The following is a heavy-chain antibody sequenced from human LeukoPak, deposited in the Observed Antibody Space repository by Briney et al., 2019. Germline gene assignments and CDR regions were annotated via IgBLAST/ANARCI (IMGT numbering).Heavy chain of an antibody. CDR3: AKDPRYSGYDYPLDY. J-gene: IGHJ4*02. CDR2: ISGSGGST. CDR1: GFTFSSYA. V-gene: IGHV3-23*01. D-gene: IGHD5-12*01. Sequence: PGGSLRLSCAASGFTFSSYAMSWVRQAPGKGLEWVSSISGSGGSTYYADSVKGRFTISRDNSKNTLYLQMNSLRAEDTAVYYCAKDPRYSGYDYPLDYWGQGTLVTVSS.